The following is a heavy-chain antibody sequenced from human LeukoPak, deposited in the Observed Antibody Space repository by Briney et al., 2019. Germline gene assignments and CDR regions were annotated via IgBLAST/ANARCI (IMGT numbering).Heavy chain of an antibody. CDR1: GFTFSSYE. D-gene: IGHD3-10*01. CDR3: AREYYHGSGSMI. J-gene: IGHJ4*02. V-gene: IGHV3-48*03. Sequence: GGSLRLSCAASGFTFSSYEMNWVRQAPGKGLEWVSYISSSGSTIYYADSVKGRFTISRDNAKNSLYLQMNSLRAEDTAVYYCAREYYHGSGSMIWGQGTLVTVSS. CDR2: ISSSGSTI.